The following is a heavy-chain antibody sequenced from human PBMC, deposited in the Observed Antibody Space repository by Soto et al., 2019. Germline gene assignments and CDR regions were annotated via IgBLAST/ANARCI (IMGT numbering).Heavy chain of an antibody. V-gene: IGHV1-69*01. J-gene: IGHJ4*02. CDR2: IFPNVGTA. CDR3: ARARYSSRWGTFDY. Sequence: QVHLEQSGAEMKKPGTSVKVSCKASGGSFSTTEIDWVRQAPGQVLEWLGRIFPNVGTADYAQKFQGRLTIIADESTTTVFMELSRLSPADTAVYFCARARYSSRWGTFDYWGQGTQVADSS. D-gene: IGHD6-19*01. CDR1: GGSFSTTE.